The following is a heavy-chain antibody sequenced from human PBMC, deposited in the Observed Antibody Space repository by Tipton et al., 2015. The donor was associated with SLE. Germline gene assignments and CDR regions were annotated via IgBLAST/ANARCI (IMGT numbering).Heavy chain of an antibody. D-gene: IGHD5-18*01. CDR2: IYYSGIT. CDR3: ARGSGYTSVFGAFDI. J-gene: IGHJ3*02. CDR1: GGSVSSSY. V-gene: IGHV4-59*02. Sequence: GLVKPSETLSLTCAVSGGSVSSSYWSWIRQPPGKGLEWIGYIYYSGITYYSPSLKSRVTISLDTSRHQFFLKLSSATAADTAVYYCARGSGYTSVFGAFDIWGQGTMVSVSS.